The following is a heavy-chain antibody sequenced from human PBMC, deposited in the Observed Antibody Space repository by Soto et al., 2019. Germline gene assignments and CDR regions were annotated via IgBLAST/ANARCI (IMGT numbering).Heavy chain of an antibody. CDR2: INADNGNT. Sequence: ASVKVSCKAPGYTFTSYAMHWVRQAPGQRLEWMGWINADNGNTNYSQKLQGRVTITTDTSTSTAYMELRSLRSDDTAVYYCARESKAFSIFPKDVWGKGTTVTVSS. V-gene: IGHV1-3*01. D-gene: IGHD2-21*01. CDR3: ARESKAFSIFPKDV. J-gene: IGHJ6*04. CDR1: GYTFTSYA.